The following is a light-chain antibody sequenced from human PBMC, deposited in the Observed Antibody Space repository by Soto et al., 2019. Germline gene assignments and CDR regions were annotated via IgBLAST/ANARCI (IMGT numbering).Light chain of an antibody. J-gene: IGKJ4*01. CDR2: DAS. CDR1: QSVGDY. V-gene: IGKV3-11*01. CDR3: QQREDWPRA. Sequence: IVLTQSPATLSLSPGERATLSCRASQSVGDYLGWYQQKPGQAPRLLIYDASQWATGVPARFSASGSGTDFTLTISSLEPEDFAIYYCQQREDWPRAFGGGTKVEFK.